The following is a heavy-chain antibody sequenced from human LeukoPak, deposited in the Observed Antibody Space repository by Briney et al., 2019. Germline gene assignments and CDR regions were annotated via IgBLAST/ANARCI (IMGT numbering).Heavy chain of an antibody. CDR1: GFTFTSSA. D-gene: IGHD6-19*01. CDR3: AADSALAGTGIGNFDY. Sequence: SVKVSCKASGFTFTSSAVQWVRQARGQRLEWVGWIVVGSGNTNYAQKFQERVTITRDMSTSTAYMELSSLRSEDTAVYYCAADSALAGTGIGNFDYWGQGTLVTVSS. V-gene: IGHV1-58*01. CDR2: IVVGSGNT. J-gene: IGHJ4*02.